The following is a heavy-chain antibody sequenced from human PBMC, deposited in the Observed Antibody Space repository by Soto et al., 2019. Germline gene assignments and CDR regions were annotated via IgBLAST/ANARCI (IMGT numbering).Heavy chain of an antibody. CDR1: GATFRRYD. V-gene: IGHV1-69*13. D-gene: IGHD1-20*01. J-gene: IGHJ5*02. Sequence: SVKVSCKASGATFRRYDISWVRHSPGEGLEWMAGFIPIFGTANYAQKFQGRVTITADESTSKAYTELRSLRSEDTAVYYCARGITGPVYNWFDPLGEGNRVTVSS. CDR2: FIPIFGTA. CDR3: ARGITGPVYNWFDP.